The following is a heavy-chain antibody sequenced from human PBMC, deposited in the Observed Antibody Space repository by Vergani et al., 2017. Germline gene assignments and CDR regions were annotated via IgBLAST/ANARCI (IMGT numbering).Heavy chain of an antibody. Sequence: QVQLVQSGAEVKKPGASVKVSCKASGYTFTSYGISWVRQAPGQGLEWMGWISAYNGNTNYAQKIQGRVTRTTDTSTSTAYMELRSLRSDDTAVYYCARGPMIVVVISGPSADAFDIWGQGTMVTVSS. J-gene: IGHJ3*02. V-gene: IGHV1-18*01. CDR3: ARGPMIVVVISGPSADAFDI. D-gene: IGHD3-22*01. CDR1: GYTFTSYG. CDR2: ISAYNGNT.